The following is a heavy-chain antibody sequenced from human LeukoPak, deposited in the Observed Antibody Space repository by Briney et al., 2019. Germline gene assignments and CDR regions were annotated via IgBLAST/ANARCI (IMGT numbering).Heavy chain of an antibody. CDR3: ARVTIFYGMDV. V-gene: IGHV4-39*07. J-gene: IGHJ6*02. D-gene: IGHD3-3*01. CDR2: IYYSGST. Sequence: PSETLSLTCTVSGGSISSSSYYWGWIRQPPGKGLEWIGSIYYSGSTYYNPSLKSRVTMSVDTSKNQFSLKLSSVTAADTAVYYCARVTIFYGMDVWGQGTTVTVSS. CDR1: GGSISSSSYY.